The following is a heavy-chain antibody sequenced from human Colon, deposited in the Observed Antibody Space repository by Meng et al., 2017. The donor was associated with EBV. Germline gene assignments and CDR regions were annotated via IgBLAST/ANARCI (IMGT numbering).Heavy chain of an antibody. CDR3: ARVNGDCFSTICYKGWFDP. J-gene: IGHJ5*02. CDR2: IYYSGRT. Sequence: QVQLLESCPGLVKPSPALSLTCTVSGGSVSSGKNYWIWIRQPPGKGLEWIGYIYYSGRTYYNPSLESRVTMSVDTSKNQFSLNLNSVTAADTAVYYCARVNGDCFSTICYKGWFDPWGQGTLVTVSS. D-gene: IGHD2-2*02. CDR1: GGSVSSGKNY. V-gene: IGHV4-30-4*01.